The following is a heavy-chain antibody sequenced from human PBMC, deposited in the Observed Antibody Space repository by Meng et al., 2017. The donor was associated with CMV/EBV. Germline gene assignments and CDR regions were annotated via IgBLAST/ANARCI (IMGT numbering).Heavy chain of an antibody. CDR3: ARGVGGWFDP. J-gene: IGHJ5*02. D-gene: IGHD1-26*01. CDR2: INHSGST. Sequence: QLHLHKWGAGRLKPSETLSLTCAVYGGSFSGYYWSWIRQPPGKGLEWIGEINHSGSTNYNPSLKSRVTISVDTSKNQFSLKLSSVTAADTAVYYCARGVGGWFDPWGQGTLVTVSS. CDR1: GGSFSGYY. V-gene: IGHV4-34*01.